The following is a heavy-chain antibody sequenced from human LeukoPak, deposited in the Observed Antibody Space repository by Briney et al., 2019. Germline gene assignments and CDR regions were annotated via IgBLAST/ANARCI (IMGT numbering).Heavy chain of an antibody. V-gene: IGHV3-23*01. Sequence: GGSLRLSCAASGFTFSSYAMSWVRQAPGKGLEWVSAISGSGGSAYYADSVKGRFTISRDNSKNTLYLQMNSLRAEDTAVYYCAKDLGRVTTYYFDYWGQGTLVTVSS. J-gene: IGHJ4*02. CDR1: GFTFSSYA. CDR2: ISGSGGSA. CDR3: AKDLGRVTTYYFDY. D-gene: IGHD4-17*01.